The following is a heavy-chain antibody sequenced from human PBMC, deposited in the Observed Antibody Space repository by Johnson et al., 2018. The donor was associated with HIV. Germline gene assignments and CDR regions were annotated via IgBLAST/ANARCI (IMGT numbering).Heavy chain of an antibody. Sequence: VQVVESGGGLVQPGGSLRLSCAASGFTFSSYDMHWVRQATGKGLEWVANIKQDGSEKYYVDSVKGRFTISRDNAKNTLYLQMNSLRAEDTAVYYCARDRGGSSYTWVDYDIWGQGTIVTVSS. CDR1: GFTFSSYD. J-gene: IGHJ3*02. CDR3: ARDRGGSSYTWVDYDI. CDR2: IKQDGSEK. D-gene: IGHD4-11*01. V-gene: IGHV3-7*05.